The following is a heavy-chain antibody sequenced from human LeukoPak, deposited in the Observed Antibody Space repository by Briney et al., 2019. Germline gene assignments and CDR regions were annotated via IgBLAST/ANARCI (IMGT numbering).Heavy chain of an antibody. Sequence: PGGSLRLSCEASGLMFNTFSMSWVRQAPGKGLEWVSLISSAGDITYYADSLKGRFTVSRDNAKNSLYLRMNNLRAEDTAVYYCARGEYYFDYWGQGTLVTVSS. CDR1: GLMFNTFS. CDR2: ISSAGDIT. CDR3: ARGEYYFDY. J-gene: IGHJ4*02. V-gene: IGHV3-48*03.